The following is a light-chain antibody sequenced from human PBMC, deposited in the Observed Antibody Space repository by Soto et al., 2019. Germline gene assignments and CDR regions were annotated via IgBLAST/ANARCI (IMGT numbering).Light chain of an antibody. CDR1: SSDVGGYDY. V-gene: IGLV2-11*01. CDR2: DVT. J-gene: IGLJ3*02. Sequence: QSALTQPRSVSGSPGQSVTISCTGTSSDVGGYDYVSWYQQHPGKAPKVMIYDVTKRPSGVPDRFSGSKSGNTASLTISGLQAEDEADYYCQVWDSSSDVYWVFGGGTKLTVL. CDR3: QVWDSSSDVYWV.